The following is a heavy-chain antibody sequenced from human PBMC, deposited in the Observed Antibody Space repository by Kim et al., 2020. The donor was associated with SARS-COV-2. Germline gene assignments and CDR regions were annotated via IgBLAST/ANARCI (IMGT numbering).Heavy chain of an antibody. V-gene: IGHV3-11*06. Sequence: RFTISRDNAKNSLYLQMNSLRAEDTAVYYCANLDYGDNSGYYYYYYYMDVWGKGTTVTVSS. D-gene: IGHD4-17*01. J-gene: IGHJ6*03. CDR3: ANLDYGDNSGYYYYYYYMDV.